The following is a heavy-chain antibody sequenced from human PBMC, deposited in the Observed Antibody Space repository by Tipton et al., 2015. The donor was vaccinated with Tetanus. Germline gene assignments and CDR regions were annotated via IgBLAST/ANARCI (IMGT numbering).Heavy chain of an antibody. CDR3: ARLPSTPPLRGRSPTPVPRSKTQSPLKRSSVPAADTAVYYCARHGAAAAAHSRWFDP. V-gene: IGHV4-39*01. Sequence: TLSLTCTVSGGSTSSSSYYWGWIRQPPGKGLEWIGSIYYSGSTYYNPSLKSRVTISVDTSKNQFSLKLSSVTAADTAVYYCARLPSTPPLRGRSPTPVPRSKTQSPLKRSSVPAADTAVYYCARHGAAAAAHSRWFDPWGQGTLVTVSS. CDR2: IYYSGST. J-gene: IGHJ5*02. D-gene: IGHD3-10*01. CDR1: GGSTSSSSYY.